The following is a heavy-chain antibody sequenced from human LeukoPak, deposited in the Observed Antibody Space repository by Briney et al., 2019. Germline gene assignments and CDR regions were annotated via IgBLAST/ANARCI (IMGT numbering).Heavy chain of an antibody. V-gene: IGHV6-1*01. CDR3: ARDQAGLDY. J-gene: IGHJ4*02. D-gene: IGHD6-13*01. Sequence: SQTLSLTCAISVDSVSSNSAACNWIRQSPSRCLEWLGRTYYRSKWYNDYAESVKSRINIKPDTSKNQFSLQLNSVTPEDTAVYYCARDQAGLDYWGQGTLVTVSS. CDR1: VDSVSSNSAA. CDR2: TYYRSKWYN.